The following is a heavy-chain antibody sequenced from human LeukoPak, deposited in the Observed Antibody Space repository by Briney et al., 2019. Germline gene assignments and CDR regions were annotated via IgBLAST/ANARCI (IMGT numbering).Heavy chain of an antibody. CDR2: IIPILGIA. V-gene: IGHV1-69*04. CDR3: ARDFRRGGSYKH. Sequence: SVKVSCKASGYTFTSYYMHWVRQAPGQGLEWMGRIIPILGIANYAQKFQGRVTITADKSTSTAYMELSSLRSEDTAVYYCARDFRRGGSYKHWGQGTLVTVSS. J-gene: IGHJ1*01. D-gene: IGHD1-26*01. CDR1: GYTFTSYY.